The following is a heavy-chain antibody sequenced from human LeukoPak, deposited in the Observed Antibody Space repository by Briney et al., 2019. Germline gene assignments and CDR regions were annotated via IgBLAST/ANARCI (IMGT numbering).Heavy chain of an antibody. V-gene: IGHV3-74*01. Sequence: GGSLRLSCTASGISFSSYWIHWVRQVPGKGVVWVSRIKVGGTPTDYAESVKGRFTISRDDAKNTLYLQMNSLRVEDTAIYYCTTIRPGYWGQGTLVTASP. D-gene: IGHD5-12*01. CDR3: TTIRPGY. CDR2: IKVGGTPT. CDR1: GISFSSYW. J-gene: IGHJ4*02.